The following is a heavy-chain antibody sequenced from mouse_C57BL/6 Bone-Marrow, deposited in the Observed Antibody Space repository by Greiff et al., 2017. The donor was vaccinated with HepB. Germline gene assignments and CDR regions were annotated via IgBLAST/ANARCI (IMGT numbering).Heavy chain of an antibody. CDR2: IYPGDGGT. CDR1: GYAFSSSW. CDR3: AGTTVVDY. Sequence: QVQLQQSGPELVKPGASVKISCKASGYAFSSSWMNWVKQRPGKGLEWIGRIYPGDGGTNYNGKFKGKATLTADKSSSTSYMQLSSLTSEDSAVYYCAGTTVVDYWGQGTSVTVSS. V-gene: IGHV1-82*01. D-gene: IGHD1-1*01. J-gene: IGHJ4*01.